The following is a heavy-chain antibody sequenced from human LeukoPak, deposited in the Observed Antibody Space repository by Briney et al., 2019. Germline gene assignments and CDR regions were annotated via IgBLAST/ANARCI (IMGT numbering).Heavy chain of an antibody. D-gene: IGHD5-18*01. CDR1: GFTFSTFW. J-gene: IGHJ4*02. CDR2: MKQDGREK. CDR3: ARVRGYSYGYDY. V-gene: IGHV3-7*01. Sequence: GGSLRLSCAASGFTFSTFWMTWVRQAPGKGLEWVANMKQDGREKSYVDSVKGRFTISRDNAKNSLYLQMNSLRAEDTAVYYCARVRGYSYGYDYWGQGTLVTVSS.